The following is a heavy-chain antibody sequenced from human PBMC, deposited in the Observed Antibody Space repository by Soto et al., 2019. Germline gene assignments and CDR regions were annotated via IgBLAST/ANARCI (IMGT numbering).Heavy chain of an antibody. CDR2: IIPIIGKT. V-gene: IGHV1-3*01. J-gene: IGHJ3*02. D-gene: IGHD1-1*01. CDR1: GYTFTSYA. Sequence: ASVKVSCKASGYTFTSYAMHWVRQAPGQRLEWMGWIIPIIGKTKYAQKFQGRVTITADASTSTAYMELSSLRSEDTAVYYCARGVQLELSFDIWGQGTMVTVSS. CDR3: ARGVQLELSFDI.